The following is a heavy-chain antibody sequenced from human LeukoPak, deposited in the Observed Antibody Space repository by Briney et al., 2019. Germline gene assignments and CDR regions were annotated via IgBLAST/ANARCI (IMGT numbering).Heavy chain of an antibody. V-gene: IGHV4-59*08. J-gene: IGHJ4*02. CDR1: GGSISSYY. CDR3: ALAAAGTLFDY. D-gene: IGHD6-13*01. CDR2: IYYSGST. Sequence: SETLSLTCTASGGSISSYYWSWIRQPPGKGLEWIGYIYYSGSTNYNPSLKSRVTISVDTSKNQFSLKLSSVTAADTAVYYCALAAAGTLFDYWGQGTLVTVSS.